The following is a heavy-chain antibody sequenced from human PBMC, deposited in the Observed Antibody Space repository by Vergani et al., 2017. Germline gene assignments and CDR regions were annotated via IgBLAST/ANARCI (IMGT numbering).Heavy chain of an antibody. CDR3: ARHLRHRGYYYYMDV. V-gene: IGHV5-10-1*03. CDR2: IDPSDSYT. D-gene: IGHD3-10*01. CDR1: GYSFTSYW. Sequence: EVPLVQSGAEVKKPGESLRISCKGSGYSFTSYWISWVRQMPGKGLEWMGRIDPSDSYTNYSPSFQGHVTISADKSISTAYLQWSSLKASDTAMYYCARHLRHRGYYYYMDVWGKGTTVTVSS. J-gene: IGHJ6*03.